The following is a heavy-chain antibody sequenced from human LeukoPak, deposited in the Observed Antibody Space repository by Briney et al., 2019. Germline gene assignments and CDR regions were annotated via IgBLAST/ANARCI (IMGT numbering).Heavy chain of an antibody. CDR2: INHSGST. D-gene: IGHD5-24*01. V-gene: IGHV4-34*01. CDR1: GGSFSGYY. CDR3: ARGVRDGYKRRYYYMDV. Sequence: SETLSLTCAVYGGSFSGYYWSWIRQPPGKGLEWIGEINHSGSTNYNPSLKSRVTISVDTSKNQFSLKLSSVTAADTAVYYCARGVRDGYKRRYYYMDVWGKGTTVTVSS. J-gene: IGHJ6*03.